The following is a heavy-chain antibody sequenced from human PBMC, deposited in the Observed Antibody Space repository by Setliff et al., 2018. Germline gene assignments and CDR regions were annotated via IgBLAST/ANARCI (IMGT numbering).Heavy chain of an antibody. CDR3: ARGLNIAARLLDS. CDR2: IHYSGST. V-gene: IGHV4-39*07. CDR1: GGSINSGSYF. D-gene: IGHD6-6*01. Sequence: PSETLSLTCTVSGGSINSGSYFWAWIRQPPGKGLEWIGSIHYSGSTYYNRSLKSRATISIDTSKDQFSLKLISMSAADTAVYFCARGLNIAARLLDSWGQGALVTVSS. J-gene: IGHJ4*02.